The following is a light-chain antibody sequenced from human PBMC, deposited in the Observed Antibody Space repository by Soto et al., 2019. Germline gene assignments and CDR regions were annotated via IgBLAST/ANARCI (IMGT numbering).Light chain of an antibody. CDR2: DAS. CDR1: QSVSND. CDR3: HQYHNWPPGT. Sequence: ETVMTQSPATLSVSPGGRATLSCRASQSVSNDLAWYQQKPGQAPRLLIYDASTRATGIPARVSGSGSGTEFTLAISSLQSEDFAVYYCHQYHNWPPGTFGQGTKLQIK. V-gene: IGKV3-15*01. J-gene: IGKJ2*01.